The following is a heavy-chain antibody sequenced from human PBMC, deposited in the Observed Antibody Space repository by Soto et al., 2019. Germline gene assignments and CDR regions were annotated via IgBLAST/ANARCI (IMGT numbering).Heavy chain of an antibody. CDR1: GFAFSTYG. D-gene: IGHD2-2*01. Sequence: QVHLVESGGGVVQPGRSLTISCVGSGFAFSTYGMHWVRQAPAKGLEWVALISYDGTDKYYADSVKGRFSISRDNSKQTLSLQMDSLRPEDTAVYYCARGTLAPAFPANPLDHWGQGTLVTVSS. J-gene: IGHJ4*02. V-gene: IGHV3-30*03. CDR2: ISYDGTDK. CDR3: ARGTLAPAFPANPLDH.